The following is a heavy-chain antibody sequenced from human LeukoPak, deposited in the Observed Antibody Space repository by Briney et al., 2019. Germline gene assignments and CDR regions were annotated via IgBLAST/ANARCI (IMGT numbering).Heavy chain of an antibody. CDR2: INPNSGGT. CDR1: GYTFTGYY. J-gene: IGHJ4*02. D-gene: IGHD3-22*01. V-gene: IGHV1-2*02. Sequence: EASVKVSCKASGYTFTGYYMHWVRQAPGQGLEWMGWINPNSGGTNYAQKFQGRVTMTRDTSISTAYMELSRLRSEDTAVYYCARDHDYDSSGSFDYWGQGTLVTVSS. CDR3: ARDHDYDSSGSFDY.